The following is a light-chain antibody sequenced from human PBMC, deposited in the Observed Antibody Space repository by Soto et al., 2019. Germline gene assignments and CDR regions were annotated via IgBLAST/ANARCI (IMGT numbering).Light chain of an antibody. V-gene: IGLV2-14*03. J-gene: IGLJ2*01. CDR1: SSDVGAYTY. Sequence: QSALTQPASVSGSPGQSITISCTGTSSDVGAYTYVSWYQQQSGKAPQLIIFDVDNRPSGVSNRFSGSKSGNTASLTISGLQAEDEADYYCSSYTSSSTLVVFGGGTKLTVL. CDR2: DVD. CDR3: SSYTSSSTLVV.